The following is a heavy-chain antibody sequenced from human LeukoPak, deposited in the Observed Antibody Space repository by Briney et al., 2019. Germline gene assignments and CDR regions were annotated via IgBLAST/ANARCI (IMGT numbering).Heavy chain of an antibody. V-gene: IGHV1-18*01. Sequence: VASVKVSCKASGYTFTSYGISWVRQAPGQGLEWMGWISAYNGNTNYAQKLQGRVTMTTDTSTSTAYMELRSLRSDDTAVYYCARGTLWFGEGEDRFDPWGQGTLVTVSS. CDR2: ISAYNGNT. D-gene: IGHD3-10*01. CDR1: GYTFTSYG. CDR3: ARGTLWFGEGEDRFDP. J-gene: IGHJ5*02.